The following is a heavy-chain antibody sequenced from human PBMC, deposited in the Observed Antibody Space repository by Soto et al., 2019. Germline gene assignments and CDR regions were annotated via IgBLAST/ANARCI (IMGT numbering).Heavy chain of an antibody. CDR1: GGSFSGYY. J-gene: IGHJ4*02. CDR3: ATDDYGDRFDY. D-gene: IGHD4-17*01. V-gene: IGHV4-34*01. CDR2: INHSGST. Sequence: QVQLQQWGAGLLKPSETLSLTCAVYGGSFSGYYWSWIRQPPGKGLEWIGEINHSGSTNYNPSLKSXXTXSXXTSKGQFSLRLSSVTAADTAVYYCATDDYGDRFDYWGQGTLVTVSS.